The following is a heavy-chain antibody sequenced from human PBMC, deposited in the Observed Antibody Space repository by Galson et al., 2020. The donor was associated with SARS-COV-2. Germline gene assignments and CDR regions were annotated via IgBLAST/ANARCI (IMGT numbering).Heavy chain of an antibody. Sequence: ASVKVSCKVSGYTLTELSMHWVRQAPGKGLEWMGGFDPEDGETIYAQKFQGRVTMTEDTSTDTAYMELSSLRSEDTAGYYCATGSPFVVALGWFVPWGQGILVTVSS. CDR3: ATGSPFVVALGWFVP. V-gene: IGHV1-24*01. J-gene: IGHJ5*02. D-gene: IGHD2-2*01. CDR1: GYTLTELS. CDR2: FDPEDGET.